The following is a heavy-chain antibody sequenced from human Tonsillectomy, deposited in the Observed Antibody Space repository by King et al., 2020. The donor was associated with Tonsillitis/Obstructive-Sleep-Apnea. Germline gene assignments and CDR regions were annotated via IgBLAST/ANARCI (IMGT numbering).Heavy chain of an antibody. V-gene: IGHV5-10-1*01. J-gene: IGHJ2*01. CDR1: GYSFTSYW. D-gene: IGHD5-12*01. CDR3: AGLGGYSGDDYDWYFDL. Sequence: QLVQSGAEVKKPGESLRISCKGFGYSFTSYWNSWVRQMPGKGLEYMGRIDLSDSYTNYSPSFQGHVTISADKSISTAYLQWSSLKASDTAMYYCAGLGGYSGDDYDWYFDLWGRGTLVTVSS. CDR2: IDLSDSYT.